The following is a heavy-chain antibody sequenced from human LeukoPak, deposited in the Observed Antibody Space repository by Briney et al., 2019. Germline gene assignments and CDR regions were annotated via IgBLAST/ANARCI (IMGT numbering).Heavy chain of an antibody. CDR2: IYYSGST. Sequence: PSRTLSLTCTVSGGSISSGGYYWSWIRQHPGKGLEWIGYIYYSGSTYYNPSLKSRVTISVDTSKNQFSLKLSSVTAADTAVYYCARLYYYDRMFDPWGQGTLVTVSS. V-gene: IGHV4-31*03. D-gene: IGHD3-22*01. CDR1: GGSISSGGYY. CDR3: ARLYYYDRMFDP. J-gene: IGHJ5*02.